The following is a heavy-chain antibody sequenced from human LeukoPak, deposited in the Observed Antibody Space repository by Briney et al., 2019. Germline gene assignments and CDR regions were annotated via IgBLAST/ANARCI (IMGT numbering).Heavy chain of an antibody. CDR2: ISGSGGST. CDR3: AKDFYRFLSGYYGPWGY. V-gene: IGHV3-23*01. J-gene: IGHJ4*02. CDR1: GFTFSSYA. Sequence: GGSLRLSCAASGFTFSSYAMSWVRQAPGKGLEWVSAISGSGGSTYYADSVKGRFTISRDNSKNTLYLQMNSLRAEDTAVYYCAKDFYRFLSGYYGPWGYWGQGTLVTVSS. D-gene: IGHD3-3*01.